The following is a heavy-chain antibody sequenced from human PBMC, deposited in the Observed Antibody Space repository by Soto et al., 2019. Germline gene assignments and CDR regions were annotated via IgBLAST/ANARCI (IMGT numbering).Heavy chain of an antibody. Sequence: SETLSLTCTVSGVSISSGGYYWSWNRQHPGKGLEWIGYIYYSGSTYYNPSLKSRVTISVDTSKNQFSLKLSSVTAADTAVYYCAGAEGAWFGESIYGMDVWGQGTTVTVSS. CDR2: IYYSGST. CDR1: GVSISSGGYY. D-gene: IGHD3-10*01. V-gene: IGHV4-31*03. CDR3: AGAEGAWFGESIYGMDV. J-gene: IGHJ6*02.